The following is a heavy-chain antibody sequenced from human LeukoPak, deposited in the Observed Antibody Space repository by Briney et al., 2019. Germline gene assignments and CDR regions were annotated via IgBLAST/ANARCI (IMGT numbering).Heavy chain of an antibody. D-gene: IGHD3-10*01. CDR1: GYTFTGYY. V-gene: IGHV1-18*04. CDR2: ISAYNGNT. Sequence: ASVKVSCKASGYTFTGYYMHWVRQAPGQGLEWMGWISAYNGNTNYAQKLQGRVTMTTDTSTSTAYMELRSLRSDDTAVYYCARGLWFGENYYYYYMDVWGKGTTVTVSS. CDR3: ARGLWFGENYYYYYMDV. J-gene: IGHJ6*03.